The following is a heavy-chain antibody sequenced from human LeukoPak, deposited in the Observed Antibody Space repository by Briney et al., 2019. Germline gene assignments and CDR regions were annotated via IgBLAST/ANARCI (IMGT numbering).Heavy chain of an antibody. Sequence: HGESLKISCKGSGYSFTSYWIGWVRHVPGKGLEYMGIIYPGDSDTRYSPSFQGQVTISADKSISTAYLQWSSLKAPDTAMYYCATLVGYGSFFDYWGQGTLVTVSS. D-gene: IGHD3-10*01. V-gene: IGHV5-51*01. CDR1: GYSFTSYW. J-gene: IGHJ4*02. CDR2: IYPGDSDT. CDR3: ATLVGYGSFFDY.